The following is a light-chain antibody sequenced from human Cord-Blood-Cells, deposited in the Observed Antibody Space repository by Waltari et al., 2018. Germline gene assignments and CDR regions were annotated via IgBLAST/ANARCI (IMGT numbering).Light chain of an antibody. CDR3: CSYAGSSTFEV. Sequence: QSALTQPASVSGSPGQSITISYTGTSSDVGSYNLFSWYQQHPGKAPKLMIYEGSKRPSGVSNRFSGSKSGNTASLTISGLQAEDEADYYCCSYAGSSTFEVFGTGTKVTVL. CDR2: EGS. CDR1: SSDVGSYNL. J-gene: IGLJ1*01. V-gene: IGLV2-23*03.